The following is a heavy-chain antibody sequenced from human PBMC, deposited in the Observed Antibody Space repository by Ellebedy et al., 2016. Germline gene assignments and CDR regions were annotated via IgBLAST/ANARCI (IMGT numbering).Heavy chain of an antibody. CDR3: VRGTVAAPGTDY. Sequence: GGSLRLSXSASGFSISNHGMHWVRQAPGKGVEDVSGITESGDRTFYADSVKGRFIISRDNAKNTLYLQMNSLRGEDTAVYYCVRGTVAAPGTDYWGQGTLVTVSS. D-gene: IGHD6-13*01. CDR1: GFSISNHG. V-gene: IGHV3-64*04. CDR2: ITESGDRT. J-gene: IGHJ4*02.